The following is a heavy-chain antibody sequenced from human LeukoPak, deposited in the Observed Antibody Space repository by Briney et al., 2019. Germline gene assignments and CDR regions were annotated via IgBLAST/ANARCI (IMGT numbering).Heavy chain of an antibody. D-gene: IGHD2-15*01. CDR2: IYYSGST. CDR1: GGSISSSSYY. CDR3: AREDCSGGSRYFDY. V-gene: IGHV4-39*02. J-gene: IGHJ4*02. Sequence: SETLSLTCTVSGGSISSSSYYWGWIRQPPGKGLEWIGSIYYSGSTYYNPSLKSRVTISVDTSKNQFSLKLSSVTATDTAVYYCAREDCSGGSRYFDYWGQGTLVTVSS.